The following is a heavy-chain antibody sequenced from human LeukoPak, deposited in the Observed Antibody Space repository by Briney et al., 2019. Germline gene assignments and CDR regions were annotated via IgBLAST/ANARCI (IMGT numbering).Heavy chain of an antibody. J-gene: IGHJ4*02. CDR1: GYTFTRYD. V-gene: IGHV1-8*03. CDR3: VRCGDWAQQLPGYYDY. D-gene: IGHD6-13*01. CDR2: MNPRSGYA. Sequence: GASVKVSCKASGYTFTRYDISWVRQATGQGLEWMGWMNPRSGYAGYAQKFRGRVTITRNTSISTAYMELSSLRSEDTAVYYCVRCGDWAQQLPGYYDYWGQGTLVTVSS.